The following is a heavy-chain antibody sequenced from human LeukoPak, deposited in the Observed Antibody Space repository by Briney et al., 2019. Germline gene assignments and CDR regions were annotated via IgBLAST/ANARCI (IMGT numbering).Heavy chain of an antibody. D-gene: IGHD6-19*01. J-gene: IGHJ5*02. CDR3: AKGAGPPWFDP. Sequence: RSSETLSLTCTGSNGSISSDTYFLSWIRHPPGKRLEWIGRMSSSGISTYSPSLKSRVTISIDTSRNQFSMNLNSVTAADTAVYYCAKGAGPPWFDPWGQGTLVTVSS. V-gene: IGHV4-61*02. CDR1: NGSISSDTYF. CDR2: MSSSGIS.